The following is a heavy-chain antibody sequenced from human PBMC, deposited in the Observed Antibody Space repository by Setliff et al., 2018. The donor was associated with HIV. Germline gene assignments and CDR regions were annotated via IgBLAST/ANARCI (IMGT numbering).Heavy chain of an antibody. CDR3: ARGRTQWPNYNYFDP. CDR1: GYSISSGYY. D-gene: IGHD6-19*01. V-gene: IGHV4-38-2*01. Sequence: SETLSLTCAVSGYSISSGYYWGWIRQTPGKGLEWIGSIYHSGTTYYNPSLRSRVTISVDTSKSQFSLKLSSLTAADTAVYYCARGRTQWPNYNYFDPWGLGTLVTVSS. CDR2: IYHSGTT. J-gene: IGHJ5*02.